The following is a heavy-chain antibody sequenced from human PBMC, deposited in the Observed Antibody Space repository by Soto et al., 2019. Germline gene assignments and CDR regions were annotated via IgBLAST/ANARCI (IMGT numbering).Heavy chain of an antibody. D-gene: IGHD6-6*01. CDR2: ISGSGGST. J-gene: IGHJ4*02. V-gene: IGHV3-23*01. Sequence: GGSLRLSCAASGFTFSSYAMSWVRQAPGKGLEWVSVISGSGGSTYYADSVKGRFTISRDNSKNTLYLQMNSLRAEDTAVYYCAKDRGIEQLVRTVRHYYFDYWGQGTLVTVSS. CDR3: AKDRGIEQLVRTVRHYYFDY. CDR1: GFTFSSYA.